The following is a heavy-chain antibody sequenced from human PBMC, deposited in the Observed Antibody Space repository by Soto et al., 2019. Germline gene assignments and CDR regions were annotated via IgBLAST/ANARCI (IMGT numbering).Heavy chain of an antibody. CDR3: AREARGSGSYYDY. V-gene: IGHV3-64*01. CDR2: ISNNGRST. J-gene: IGHJ4*02. Sequence: EVQLVESGGGLVQPGGSLRLSCAASGFTFSSYAMHWVRQAPGKGLEYVSAISNNGRSTYYANSVKGRFTISRDNSKNTLYLQMGSLRAEDMAVYYCAREARGSGSYYDYWGQGPLVTVSS. D-gene: IGHD1-26*01. CDR1: GFTFSSYA.